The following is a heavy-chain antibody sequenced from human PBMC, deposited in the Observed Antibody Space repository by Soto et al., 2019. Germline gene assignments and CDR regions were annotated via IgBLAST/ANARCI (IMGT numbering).Heavy chain of an antibody. CDR2: FVSIFATT. Sequence: GASVKVSCKASGGTFSRSAISWVRQAPGQRLEWMGGFVSIFATTDYAQKFQGRLTITADESTSTVYMELRSLTSDDTAIYYCARGRSYDWNHYLKQEDWGPGTLVTVPQ. V-gene: IGHV1-69*13. J-gene: IGHJ4*02. CDR1: GGTFSRSA. CDR3: ARGRSYDWNHYLKQED. D-gene: IGHD1-20*01.